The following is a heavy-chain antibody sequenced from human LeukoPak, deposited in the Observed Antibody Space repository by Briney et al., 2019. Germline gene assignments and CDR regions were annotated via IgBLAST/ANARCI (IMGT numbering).Heavy chain of an antibody. CDR2: ISSSSSYI. Sequence: GGSLRLSCAASGFTFSSYSMNWVRQAPGKGLEWVSSISSSSSYIYYADSVKGRFTISRDNAKNSLYLQMNSLRAEDTAVYYCARDGILRKGSGWRFAMDVWGKGTTVTVSS. CDR1: GFTFSSYS. J-gene: IGHJ6*03. CDR3: ARDGILRKGSGWRFAMDV. D-gene: IGHD6-19*01. V-gene: IGHV3-21*01.